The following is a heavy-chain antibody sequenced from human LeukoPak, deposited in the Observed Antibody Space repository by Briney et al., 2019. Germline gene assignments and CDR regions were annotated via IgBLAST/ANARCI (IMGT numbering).Heavy chain of an antibody. D-gene: IGHD2-15*01. V-gene: IGHV4-39*07. J-gene: IGHJ5*02. CDR1: GGSISSNSYY. Sequence: PSETLSFTCTVSGGSISSNSYYWAWIRQPPGRGLEWIGNIYYSGSTSYNPSLKSRVSISLDTSNNQFSLKLTSVTAADTAVYYCARDRKLYCSSGFCNWLDPWGQGTLVTVSS. CDR3: ARDRKLYCSSGFCNWLDP. CDR2: IYYSGST.